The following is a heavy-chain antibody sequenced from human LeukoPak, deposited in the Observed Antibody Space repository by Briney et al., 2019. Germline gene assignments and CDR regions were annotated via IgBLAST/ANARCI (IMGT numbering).Heavy chain of an antibody. CDR1: GYTFMDSF. CDR3: ARDLTGASGDY. D-gene: IGHD3-10*01. Sequence: SVTVSCKASGYTFMDSFMHWVRQAPGQRLEWMAWINPNGGGTHYAQKFQGRVTLTLDTSISAAYMELNSLRSDDSAIYYCARDLTGASGDYWGQGTMATVSS. J-gene: IGHJ4*02. V-gene: IGHV1-2*02. CDR2: INPNGGGT.